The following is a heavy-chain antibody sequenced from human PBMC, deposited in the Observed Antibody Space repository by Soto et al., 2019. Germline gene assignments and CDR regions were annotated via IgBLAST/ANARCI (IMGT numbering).Heavy chain of an antibody. CDR2: IWYDGSNK. D-gene: IGHD6-19*01. CDR1: GFTFSSYG. V-gene: IGHV3-33*01. J-gene: IGHJ4*02. CDR3: ARDCAGYSGGWYQRGGFDY. Sequence: QVQLVESGGGVVQPGRSLRLSCAASGFTFSSYGMHWVRQAPGKGLEWVAVIWYDGSNKYYADSVKGRFTISRDNSKNTLYLQMNGLRAEDTAVYYCARDCAGYSGGWYQRGGFDYWGQGTLVTVSS.